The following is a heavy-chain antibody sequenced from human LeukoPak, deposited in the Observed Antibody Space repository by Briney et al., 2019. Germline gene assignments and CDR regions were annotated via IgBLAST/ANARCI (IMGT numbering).Heavy chain of an antibody. J-gene: IGHJ4*02. D-gene: IGHD3-9*01. V-gene: IGHV4-39*01. Sequence: SETLSLTCTVSGGSISSSSYYWGWIRQPPGKGLEWIGSIYYSGSTYYNPSLKIRVTISVDTSKNQFSLKLSSVTAADTAVYYCARYYDILTGEIDYWGQGTLVTVSS. CDR3: ARYYDILTGEIDY. CDR2: IYYSGST. CDR1: GGSISSSSYY.